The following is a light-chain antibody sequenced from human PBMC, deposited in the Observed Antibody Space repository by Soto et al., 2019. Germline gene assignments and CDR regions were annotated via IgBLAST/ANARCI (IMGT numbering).Light chain of an antibody. Sequence: DIQMTQSPSSLSASVGDRVTITCQASHDIRKYLNWYQQKPGKAPKLLIYAASSLESGVPSRFSGSGSATEFTLTISSLQPDDFATYYCQQYSTYPWTFGQGTKVDI. J-gene: IGKJ1*01. CDR2: AAS. V-gene: IGKV1-16*01. CDR3: QQYSTYPWT. CDR1: HDIRKY.